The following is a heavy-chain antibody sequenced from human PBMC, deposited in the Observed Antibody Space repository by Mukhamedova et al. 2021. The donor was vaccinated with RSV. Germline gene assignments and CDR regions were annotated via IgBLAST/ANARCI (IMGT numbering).Heavy chain of an antibody. CDR2: INPSGGTT. Sequence: GVINPSGGTTNYAQKFQGRVTMSSDTSTNTVYMELSSLRSEDTAVYYCARGRRSLAPFDPWGQGTLVTVSS. J-gene: IGHJ5*02. V-gene: IGHV1-46*01. D-gene: IGHD6-13*01. CDR3: ARGRRSLAPFDP.